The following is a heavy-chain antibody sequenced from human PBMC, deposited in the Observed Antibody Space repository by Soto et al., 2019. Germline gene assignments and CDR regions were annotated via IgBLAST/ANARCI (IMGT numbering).Heavy chain of an antibody. Sequence: PGESLKISCKGSVYNYDTYWIAWVRQMPGKGLEWMGIIFPRDSDTRYRPSFQGQVTISADRSTTTAYLQWYSLKASDTAMYYCARSYYDSSGYYYDMDYRGQGALVTVSS. D-gene: IGHD3-22*01. V-gene: IGHV5-51*01. CDR3: ARSYYDSSGYYYDMDY. CDR2: IFPRDSDT. J-gene: IGHJ4*02. CDR1: VYNYDTYW.